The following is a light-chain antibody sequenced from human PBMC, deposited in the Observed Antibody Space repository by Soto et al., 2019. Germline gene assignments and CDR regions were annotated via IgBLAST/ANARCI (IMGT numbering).Light chain of an antibody. V-gene: IGLV2-8*01. CDR1: SSDVGGYNY. CDR2: EVT. Sequence: QSALTQPPSSSGSPGQSVTISCSGTSSDVGGYNYVAWYQQHPDKAPKLVIYEVTQRPSGVPDRFSGSKSGNTASLTVSGLQAEDEADYYCSSYAVLNTLLFGGVTKVTVL. CDR3: SSYAVLNTLL. J-gene: IGLJ2*01.